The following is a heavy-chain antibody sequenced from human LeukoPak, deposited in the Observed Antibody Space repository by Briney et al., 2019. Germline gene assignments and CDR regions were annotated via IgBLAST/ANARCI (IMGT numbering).Heavy chain of an antibody. V-gene: IGHV3-21*01. D-gene: IGHD6-6*01. CDR1: GFTFSSYS. CDR2: ISSSSSYI. Sequence: GGSLRLSCAASGFTFSSYSMNWVRQAPGKGLEWVSSISSSSSYIYYADSVKGRFTISRDNAKNSLYLQMNSLRAEDTAVYYCAAVRPLGIAARDWFYPWGQGTLVTVSS. CDR3: AAVRPLGIAARDWFYP. J-gene: IGHJ5*02.